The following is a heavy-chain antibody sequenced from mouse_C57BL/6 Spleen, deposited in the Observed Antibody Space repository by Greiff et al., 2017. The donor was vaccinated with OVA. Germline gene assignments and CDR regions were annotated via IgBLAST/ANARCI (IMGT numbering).Heavy chain of an antibody. CDR3: ARRGIYYYGSSPYYFDY. CDR1: GYTFTDYY. D-gene: IGHD1-1*01. J-gene: IGHJ2*01. V-gene: IGHV1-84*01. Sequence: QVQLKESGPELVKPGASVKISCKASGYTFTDYYINWVKQRPGQGLEWIGWIYPGSGNTKYNEKFKGKATLTVDTSSSTAYMQLSSLTSEDSAVYFCARRGIYYYGSSPYYFDYWGQGTTLTVSS. CDR2: IYPGSGNT.